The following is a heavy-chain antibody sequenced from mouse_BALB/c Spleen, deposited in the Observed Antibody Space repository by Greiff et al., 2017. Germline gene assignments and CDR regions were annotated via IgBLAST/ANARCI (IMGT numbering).Heavy chain of an antibody. D-gene: IGHD1-2*01. Sequence: EVQLQQSGAELVRSGASVKLSCTASGFNIKDYYMHWVKQRPEQGLEWIGWIDPENGDTEYAPKFQGKATMTADTSSNTAYLQLSSLTSEDTAVYYCNTVPLRQFAYGGQGTLVTVSA. CDR2: IDPENGDT. CDR3: NTVPLRQFAY. CDR1: GFNIKDYY. V-gene: IGHV14-4*02. J-gene: IGHJ3*01.